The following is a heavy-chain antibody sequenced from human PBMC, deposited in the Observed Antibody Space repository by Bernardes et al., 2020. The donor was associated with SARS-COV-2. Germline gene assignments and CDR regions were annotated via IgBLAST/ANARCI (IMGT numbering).Heavy chain of an antibody. CDR3: ARAGNYRFDY. Sequence: GGSLRLSCEASGFTFSSAWVHWVRQAPGKGLGWVSRINGDGSTINYADSVKGRFTISRDNAKNTLYLQMSRLTTEDTAVYYCARAGNYRFDYWGQGTLATVSS. D-gene: IGHD1-7*01. CDR1: GFTFSSAW. CDR2: INGDGSTI. J-gene: IGHJ4*02. V-gene: IGHV3-74*01.